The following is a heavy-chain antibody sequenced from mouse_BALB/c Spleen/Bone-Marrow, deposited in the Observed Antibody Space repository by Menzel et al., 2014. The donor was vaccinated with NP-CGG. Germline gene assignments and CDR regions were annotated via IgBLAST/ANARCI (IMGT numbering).Heavy chain of an antibody. Sequence: QVQLQRSGAELVKPGASVKLSCKASGYTFTSYYMYWVKQRPGQGLEWIGEINPSNGGTNFNEKFKSKATLTVDKSSSTAYMQLSSLTSEDSAVYYCTRGRRDAMDYWGQGTSVTVSS. CDR1: GYTFTSYY. J-gene: IGHJ4*01. V-gene: IGHV1S81*02. CDR3: TRGRRDAMDY. CDR2: INPSNGGT.